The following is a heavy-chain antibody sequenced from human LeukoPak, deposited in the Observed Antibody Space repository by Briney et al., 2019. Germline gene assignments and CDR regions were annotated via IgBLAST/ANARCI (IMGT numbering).Heavy chain of an antibody. V-gene: IGHV3-7*01. CDR1: GFTLSSDW. CDR3: ARGRYSSRSGGYYFDI. D-gene: IGHD2-2*01. J-gene: IGHJ4*02. Sequence: GGSLRLSCVVSGFTLSSDWMSWVRQAPGKGLEWVANIKKDGIEKYYVESVKGRFTISRNNAKNSLYLQMNSLRAEDTAVYYCARGRYSSRSGGYYFDIWGQGTLVTVSS. CDR2: IKKDGIEK.